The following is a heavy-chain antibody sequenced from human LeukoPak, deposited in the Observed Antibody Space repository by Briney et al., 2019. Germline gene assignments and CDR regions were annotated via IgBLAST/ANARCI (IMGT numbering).Heavy chain of an antibody. J-gene: IGHJ6*03. V-gene: IGHV3-21*01. CDR3: ARKYGSGSYYYMDV. CDR1: GFTFSSYS. CDR2: ISSSSSYI. Sequence: GGTLRLSCAASGFTFSSYSMNWVRQAPGKGLEWVSSISSSSSYIYYADSVKGRFTISRDNAKNSLYLQMNSLRAEDTAVYYCARKYGSGSYYYMDVWGKGTTVTVSS. D-gene: IGHD3-10*01.